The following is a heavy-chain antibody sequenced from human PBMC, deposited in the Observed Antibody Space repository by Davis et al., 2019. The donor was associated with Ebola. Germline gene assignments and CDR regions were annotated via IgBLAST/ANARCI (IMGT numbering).Heavy chain of an antibody. Sequence: SETLSLTCTVSGGSISSYYWSWIRQPPGKGLEWIGHIYYSGSTNYNPSLKSRVTISVDTSKNQFSLKLSSVTAADTAVYYCARSRDLYGMDVWGQGTTVTVSS. CDR1: GGSISSYY. J-gene: IGHJ6*02. V-gene: IGHV4-59*08. CDR2: IYYSGST. CDR3: ARSRDLYGMDV.